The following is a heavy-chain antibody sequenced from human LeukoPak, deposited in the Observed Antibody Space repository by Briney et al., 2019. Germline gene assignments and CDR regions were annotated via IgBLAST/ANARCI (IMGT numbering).Heavy chain of an antibody. V-gene: IGHV4-31*03. CDR3: ARGRYSYGRNDS. J-gene: IGHJ5*01. CDR1: GGSIGTSAYY. D-gene: IGHD3-16*02. CDR2: ISDSGST. Sequence: SETLSLTCTVSGGSIGTSAYYWIWIRQHPGKGLEWIGFISDSGSTLYNPSLKSRVTISSDTSKNQFSLKLTSVTAADMAVYYCARGRYSYGRNDSWGQGTLVAVSS.